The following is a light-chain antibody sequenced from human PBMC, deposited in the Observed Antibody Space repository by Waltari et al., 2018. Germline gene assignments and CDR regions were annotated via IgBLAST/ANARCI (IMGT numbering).Light chain of an antibody. J-gene: IGKJ3*01. Sequence: VILTQSPATLSLSPGERATLSCRASQSIGTYLTWYQQKPGQAPRLLIYGASSRATGIPDRFSGSGSVTDFTLTITNLEPEDFAVYYCQKYDTSPFSFGPGTKLEIK. CDR2: GAS. CDR3: QKYDTSPFS. CDR1: QSIGTY. V-gene: IGKV3-20*01.